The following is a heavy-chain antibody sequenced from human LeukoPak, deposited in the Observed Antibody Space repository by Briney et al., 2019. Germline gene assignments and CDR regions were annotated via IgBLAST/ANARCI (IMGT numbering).Heavy chain of an antibody. D-gene: IGHD7-27*01. Sequence: SETLSLTCTVSGGSISSYYWSWIRQTPGKGLEWIGNIYISGIINYNPSLRSRVTISEDTSKNQFSLRLSSVTAADTAVYYCAKTGIPGRWFDPWGQGTLVTVSS. CDR2: IYISGII. V-gene: IGHV4-4*09. CDR1: GGSISSYY. J-gene: IGHJ5*02. CDR3: AKTGIPGRWFDP.